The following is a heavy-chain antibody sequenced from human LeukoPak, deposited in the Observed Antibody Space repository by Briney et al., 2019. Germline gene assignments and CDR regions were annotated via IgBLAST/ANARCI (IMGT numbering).Heavy chain of an antibody. V-gene: IGHV3-23*01. CDR1: GFIFRSYA. D-gene: IGHD7-27*01. J-gene: IGHJ3*02. CDR2: FNDTGDIT. CDR3: ARDRHWGSSWEDPRGAFDI. Sequence: GGSLRLSCAASGFIFRSYAMSWVRRAPGKGLEWVAGFNDTGDITYYADSVRGRFTISRDTSEDTLYLQMNSLRSDDTAVYYCARDRHWGSSWEDPRGAFDIWGQGTMVTVSS.